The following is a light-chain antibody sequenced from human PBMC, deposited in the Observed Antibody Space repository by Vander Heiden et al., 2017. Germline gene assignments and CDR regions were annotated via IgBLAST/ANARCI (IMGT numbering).Light chain of an antibody. CDR3: ATWDDSLNDWV. CDR1: RPGSGSKY. V-gene: IGLV1-44*01. CDR2: RDD. J-gene: IGLJ3*02. Sequence: QSVLTQPASASGTPGQRVTTSCSGSRPGSGSKYVDCYQQFPGTAPTLLISRDDQRPSGVPGRFSGSKSGSSAALAISGLQSEDEAEYYCATWDDSLNDWVFGGGTKLTVL.